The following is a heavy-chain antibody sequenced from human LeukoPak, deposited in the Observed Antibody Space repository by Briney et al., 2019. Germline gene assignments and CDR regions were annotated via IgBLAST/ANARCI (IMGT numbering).Heavy chain of an antibody. J-gene: IGHJ4*02. CDR2: IYSGGST. D-gene: IGHD6-13*01. CDR3: ARENPIAAAMTGASYFDY. V-gene: IGHV3-53*04. CDR1: GFTVSSNY. Sequence: PGGSLRPSCAASGFTVSSNYMSWVRQAPGKGLEWVSVIYSGGSTYYADSVKGRFTISRHNSKNTLYLQMNSLRAEDTAVYYCARENPIAAAMTGASYFDYWGQGTLVTVSS.